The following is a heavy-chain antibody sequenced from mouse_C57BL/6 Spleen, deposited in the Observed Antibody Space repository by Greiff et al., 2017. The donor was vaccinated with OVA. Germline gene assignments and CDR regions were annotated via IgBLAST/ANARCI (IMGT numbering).Heavy chain of an antibody. D-gene: IGHD1-1*01. J-gene: IGHJ1*03. CDR2: INPSNGGT. CDR3: ARERDYYGSSYWYFDV. CDR1: GYTFTGYW. V-gene: IGHV1-53*01. Sequence: QVQLQQPGTELVKPGASVKLSCKASGYTFTGYWMHWVKQRPGQGLEWIGNINPSNGGTNYNEKFKSKATLTVDKSSSTAYMQLSSLTSEDSAVYYCARERDYYGSSYWYFDVWGTGTTVTVSS.